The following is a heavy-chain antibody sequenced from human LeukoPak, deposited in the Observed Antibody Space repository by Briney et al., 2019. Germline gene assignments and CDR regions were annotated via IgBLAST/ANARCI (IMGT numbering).Heavy chain of an antibody. J-gene: IGHJ4*02. CDR1: GGSISSYY. D-gene: IGHD3-22*01. CDR3: AREMYGSTMIVDR. Sequence: SETLSLTCTVSGGSISSYYWSWIRQPPGKGLEWIGYIYYSGSTNYNPSLKSRVTISVDTSKNQFSLKLSSVTAADTAVYYCAREMYGSTMIVDRWGQGTLVTVSS. V-gene: IGHV4-59*12. CDR2: IYYSGST.